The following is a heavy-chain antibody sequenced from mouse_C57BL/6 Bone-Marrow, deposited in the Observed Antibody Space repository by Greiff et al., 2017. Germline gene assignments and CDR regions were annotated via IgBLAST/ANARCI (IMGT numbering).Heavy chain of an antibody. CDR3: ATHYYGSFDY. CDR1: GFTFSSYA. J-gene: IGHJ2*01. Sequence: EVKLQESGGGLVKPGGSLKLSCAASGFTFSSYAMSWVRQTPEKRLEWVATISDGGSYTYYPDNVKGRFTISRDNAKNNLYLQMSHLKSEDTAMYYCATHYYGSFDYWGQGTTLTVSS. D-gene: IGHD1-1*01. V-gene: IGHV5-4*03. CDR2: ISDGGSYT.